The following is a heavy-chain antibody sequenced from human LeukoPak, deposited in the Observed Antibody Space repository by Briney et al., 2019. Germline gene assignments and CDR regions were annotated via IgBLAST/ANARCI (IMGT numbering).Heavy chain of an antibody. V-gene: IGHV3-23*01. CDR2: FLYSGGAT. CDR3: AKDGLYYDGSEHVYYFDS. J-gene: IGHJ4*02. D-gene: IGHD3-22*01. CDR1: GFTLSRSP. Sequence: GGPLSLPCAASGFTLSRSPMTGAPQGPGPGREFFPFFLYSGGATYYADSVKGRFTISRDNSKNTLYLQMNSLRAEDTALYYCAKDGLYYDGSEHVYYFDSWGQGTLVTVSS.